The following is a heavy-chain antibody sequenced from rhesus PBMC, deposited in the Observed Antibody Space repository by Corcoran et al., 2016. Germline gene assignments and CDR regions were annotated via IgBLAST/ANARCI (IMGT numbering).Heavy chain of an antibody. CDR3: ARDPSITIFGRNSLDV. CDR1: GGSISSTS. D-gene: IGHD3-3*01. CDR2: NYGSGGST. V-gene: IGHV4-160*01. J-gene: IGHJ5-2*02. Sequence: QVQLQESGPGLVKPSETLSLTCAVSGGSISSTSWSWLRQAPGKGLEGIGRNYGSGGSTDYNPSLKRRVTMSTDTSKNQFSLKLSSVTAADTAVYYCARDPSITIFGRNSLDVWGRGVLVTVSS.